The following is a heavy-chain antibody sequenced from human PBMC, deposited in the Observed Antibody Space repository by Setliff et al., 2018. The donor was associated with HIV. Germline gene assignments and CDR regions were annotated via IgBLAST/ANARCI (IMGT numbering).Heavy chain of an antibody. Sequence: GGSLRLSCAASGFSFSNAWMNWVRQAPGKGLEWVGRIKSKADGETTDYGAPVKGIFTISREDSKNTVYLQMNSLKTEDTAVYYCSTDREYCSSISCYHDFYYYGMDVWGQGTTVTVSS. CDR1: GFSFSNAW. J-gene: IGHJ6*02. V-gene: IGHV3-15*01. CDR2: IKSKADGETT. CDR3: STDREYCSSISCYHDFYYYGMDV. D-gene: IGHD2-2*01.